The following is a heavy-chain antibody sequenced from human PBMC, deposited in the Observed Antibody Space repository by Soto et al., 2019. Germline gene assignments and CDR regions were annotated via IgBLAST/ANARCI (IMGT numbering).Heavy chain of an antibody. CDR3: AREPPATVTIHGMDV. CDR2: ISAYNGNT. J-gene: IGHJ6*02. CDR1: GYTFTSYG. Sequence: QVQLVQSGAEVKKPGASVKVSCKASGYTFTSYGISWVRQAPGQGLEWMGWISAYNGNTNYAQKLQDRVTMTTDTSTSTASMELRSLRSDDTAVYYCAREPPATVTIHGMDVWGQGTTVTVSS. V-gene: IGHV1-18*01. D-gene: IGHD4-17*01.